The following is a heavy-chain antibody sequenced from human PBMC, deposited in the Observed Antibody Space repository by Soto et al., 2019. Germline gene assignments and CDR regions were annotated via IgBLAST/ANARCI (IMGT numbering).Heavy chain of an antibody. J-gene: IGHJ4*02. Sequence: SVKVSCKASGYSLSKYDISWVRQAPGQGLQWLGLISPNSGRASYSEKFQGRVTMSTDTPTTTAYLELGSLRSDDTAVYYCVRQYFDFWTDYPDFDYWGQGTLVTGSS. CDR1: GYSLSKYD. CDR2: ISPNSGRA. D-gene: IGHD3-3*01. CDR3: VRQYFDFWTDYPDFDY. V-gene: IGHV1-18*04.